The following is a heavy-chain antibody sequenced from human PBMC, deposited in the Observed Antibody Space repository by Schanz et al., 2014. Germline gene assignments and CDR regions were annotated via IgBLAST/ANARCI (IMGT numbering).Heavy chain of an antibody. CDR3: ARPRFDYGEVDY. CDR1: GFAFSSYS. D-gene: IGHD4-17*01. J-gene: IGHJ4*02. Sequence: VQLVESGGGVVQPGRSLRLSCTASGFAFSSYSMSWIRQAPGKGLEWVSDISSGSSYANYADSVKGRFTISRDRFQNTLYLRMSSLRAEDTAVYYCARPRFDYGEVDYWGQGTLVTVSS. V-gene: IGHV3-21*05. CDR2: ISSGSSYA.